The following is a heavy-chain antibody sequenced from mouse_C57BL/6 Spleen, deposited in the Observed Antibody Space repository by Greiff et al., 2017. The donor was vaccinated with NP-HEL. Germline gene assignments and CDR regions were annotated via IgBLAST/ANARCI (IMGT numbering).Heavy chain of an antibody. Sequence: VQLKESGPGLVKPSQSLSLTCSVTGYSITSGYYWNWIRQFPGNKLEWMGYISYDGSNNYNPSLKNRISITRDTSKNQFFLKLNSVTTEDTATYYWARDYYGSYYFDYWGQGTTLTVSS. CDR2: ISYDGSN. J-gene: IGHJ2*01. V-gene: IGHV3-6*01. D-gene: IGHD1-1*01. CDR1: GYSITSGYY. CDR3: ARDYYGSYYFDY.